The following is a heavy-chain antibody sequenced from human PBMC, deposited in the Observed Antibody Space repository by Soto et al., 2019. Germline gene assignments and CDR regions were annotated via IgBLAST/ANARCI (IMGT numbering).Heavy chain of an antibody. D-gene: IGHD6-13*01. Sequence: EMQLLESGRGLVQAGGSLRLSCAASGFTVSSYALNWVRQAPGKGLEWVSGISASTYYADSVKGRFTIFRDTSKNTLYLQMNSLRAEDTAIYFCAIRMYSTRWYYLDYWGQGTLVTVSS. V-gene: IGHV3-23*01. J-gene: IGHJ4*02. CDR1: GFTVSSYA. CDR2: ISAST. CDR3: AIRMYSTRWYYLDY.